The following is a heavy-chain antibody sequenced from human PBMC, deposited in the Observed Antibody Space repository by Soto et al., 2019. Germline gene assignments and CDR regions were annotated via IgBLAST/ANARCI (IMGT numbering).Heavy chain of an antibody. Sequence: QLQLQESGSGLVKPSQTLSLPCTVSGGSISSGGYPWGWIRQPPGKGLEWIGYISHSGTNHYNPYLNSRVAIALDRAKNHFSQQLTSVTAADTALYYCAGSQYYDFWSAYYGLFGHWGQGALVTVSS. CDR2: ISHSGTN. CDR1: GGSISSGGYP. V-gene: IGHV4-30-2*01. J-gene: IGHJ5*02. CDR3: AGSQYYDFWSAYYGLFGH. D-gene: IGHD3-3*01.